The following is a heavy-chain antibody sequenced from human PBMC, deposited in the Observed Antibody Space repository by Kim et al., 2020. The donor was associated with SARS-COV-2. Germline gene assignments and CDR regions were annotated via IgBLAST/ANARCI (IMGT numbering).Heavy chain of an antibody. V-gene: IGHV4-34*01. Sequence: SETLSFTCAVYGGSFSGYYWSWIRQPPGKGLEWIGESNHSGSTNYNPSLKRRVTISVDTSKNQCSLKLSSVTTADTAVYYCAIQGSYRVYWGQGTLVTVSS. CDR3: AIQGSYRVY. J-gene: IGHJ4*02. CDR2: SNHSGST. D-gene: IGHD3-16*02. CDR1: GGSFSGYY.